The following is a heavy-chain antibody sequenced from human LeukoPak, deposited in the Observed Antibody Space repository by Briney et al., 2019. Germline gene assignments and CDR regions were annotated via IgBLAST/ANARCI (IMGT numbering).Heavy chain of an antibody. D-gene: IGHD7-27*01. V-gene: IGHV3-23*01. CDR3: GRDHAWGAFDY. Sequence: GGSLRLSCAASGFIFRNYGMNWVRQAPGKGLEWLSGISPRGGGTYYADSVKGRFTISRDDSKNTLSLQMNSLRVEDTAVYYCGRDHAWGAFDYWGQGTLVTVSS. CDR1: GFIFRNYG. CDR2: ISPRGGGT. J-gene: IGHJ4*02.